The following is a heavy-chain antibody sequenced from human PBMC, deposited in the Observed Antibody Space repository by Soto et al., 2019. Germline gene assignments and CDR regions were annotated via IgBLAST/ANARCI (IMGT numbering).Heavy chain of an antibody. J-gene: IGHJ4*02. V-gene: IGHV4-4*02. CDR2: IYRTGST. D-gene: IGHD1-7*01. CDR1: GGSFTSNYW. CDR3: SSRYPGTSDDY. Sequence: PSETLSLACAVCGGSFTSNYWWTWVRQPPGQGLEWIGEIYRTGSTNYNPSLKSRGNISLDKSEKQFSLEVTSLTAADTAVYYCSSRYPGTSDDYWGQGTLVTVSS.